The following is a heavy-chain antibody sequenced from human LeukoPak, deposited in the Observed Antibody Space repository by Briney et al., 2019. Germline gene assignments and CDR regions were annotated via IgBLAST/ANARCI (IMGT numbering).Heavy chain of an antibody. CDR2: IRYDGITK. CDR3: AKDPRYSSSSNWFDP. Sequence: PGGSLRLSCAASGFTFRDYGLHWVRQAPGKGLEWVAFIRYDGITKSYVDSVKGRFTISRDNSKNTLYLQMNSLRAEDTAVYYCAKDPRYSSSSNWFDPWGQGTLVTVSS. CDR1: GFTFRDYG. J-gene: IGHJ5*02. D-gene: IGHD6-6*01. V-gene: IGHV3-30*02.